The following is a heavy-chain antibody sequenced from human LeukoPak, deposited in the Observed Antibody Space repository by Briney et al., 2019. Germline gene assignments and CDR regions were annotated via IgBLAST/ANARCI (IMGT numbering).Heavy chain of an antibody. J-gene: IGHJ3*02. V-gene: IGHV3-33*01. Sequence: GGSLRLSCAASGFTFSNYGMHWVRQAPGKGLEWVAVIWYDGSNTYYADSVKGRFTISRDNSKNTLYLQMNSLRAEDTAVYYCARGNRVGAIDAFDIWGQGTMVTVSS. CDR2: IWYDGSNT. CDR1: GFTFSNYG. CDR3: ARGNRVGAIDAFDI. D-gene: IGHD1-26*01.